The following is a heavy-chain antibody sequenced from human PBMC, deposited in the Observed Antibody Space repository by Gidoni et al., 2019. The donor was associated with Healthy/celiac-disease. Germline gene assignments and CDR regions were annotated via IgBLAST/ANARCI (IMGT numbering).Heavy chain of an antibody. CDR3: ARDLTKQPPRDYYYYYGMDV. CDR2: INPSGGST. Sequence: QVQLVQSGAEVKKPGASVKVSCKASGYTFTSYYMHWVRQAPGQGLEWMGIINPSGGSTSYAQKFQGRVTMTRDTSTSTVYMELSSLRSEDTAVYYCARDLTKQPPRDYYYYYGMDVWGQGTTVTVSS. D-gene: IGHD6-13*01. J-gene: IGHJ6*02. V-gene: IGHV1-46*03. CDR1: GYTFTSYY.